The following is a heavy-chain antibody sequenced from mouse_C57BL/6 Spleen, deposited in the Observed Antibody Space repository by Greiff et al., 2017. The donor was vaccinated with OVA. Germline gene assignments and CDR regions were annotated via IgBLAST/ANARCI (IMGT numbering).Heavy chain of an antibody. J-gene: IGHJ2*01. Sequence: SGAELVKPGASVKLSCKASGYTFTSSWMHWVKQRPGQGLEWIGMIHPNSGSTNYNEKFKSKATLTVDKSSSTAYMQLSSLTSEDSAVYYCARRSGYYAPFDYWGQGTTLTVSS. CDR1: GYTFTSSW. V-gene: IGHV1-64*01. CDR3: ARRSGYYAPFDY. D-gene: IGHD1-1*01. CDR2: IHPNSGST.